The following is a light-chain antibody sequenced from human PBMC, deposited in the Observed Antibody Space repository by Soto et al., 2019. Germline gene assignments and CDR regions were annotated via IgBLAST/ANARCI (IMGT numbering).Light chain of an antibody. CDR1: QSVSSY. V-gene: IGKV3-11*01. Sequence: EIVLTQSPATLSLSPGERATLSCRASQSVSSYLAWYQQKPGQAPRLLIYDASNRATGIPARFSGSGSGTEFTLTISSLQPDDFAAYYCQQYNSYPTFGQGTRLEIK. CDR3: QQYNSYPT. CDR2: DAS. J-gene: IGKJ5*01.